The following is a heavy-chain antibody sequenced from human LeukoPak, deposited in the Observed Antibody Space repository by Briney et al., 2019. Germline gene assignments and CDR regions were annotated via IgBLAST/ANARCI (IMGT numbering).Heavy chain of an antibody. D-gene: IGHD2-15*01. CDR1: DYTFTNYG. Sequence: ASVTVSCTASDYTFTNYGISWVRQAPGQGLEWMGWISAYNGKTYYAQNFQGRVTVTTDTSTSTAYMELRSLRSDDTAVYYCARDYSGNWFDPWGQGTLVTVSS. J-gene: IGHJ5*02. CDR2: ISAYNGKT. CDR3: ARDYSGNWFDP. V-gene: IGHV1-18*01.